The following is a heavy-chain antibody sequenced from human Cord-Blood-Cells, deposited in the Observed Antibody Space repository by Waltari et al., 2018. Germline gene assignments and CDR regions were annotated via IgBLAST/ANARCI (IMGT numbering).Heavy chain of an antibody. V-gene: IGHV1-2*04. CDR3: ARVFRGSYDPYFDY. J-gene: IGHJ4*02. Sequence: QVQLVQSGAEVKKPGASVKVSCKASGYTFTGYYMHWVRQAPGQGLEWMGWINPNSGGTNYEQKFQGWVTMTRDTSISTAYMELSRLRSDDTAVYYCARVFRGSYDPYFDYWGQGTLVTVSS. D-gene: IGHD1-26*01. CDR2: INPNSGGT. CDR1: GYTFTGYY.